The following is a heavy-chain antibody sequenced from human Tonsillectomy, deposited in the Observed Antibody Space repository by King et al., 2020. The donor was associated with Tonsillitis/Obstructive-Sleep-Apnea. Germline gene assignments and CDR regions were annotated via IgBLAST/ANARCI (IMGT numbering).Heavy chain of an antibody. CDR2: IDWDDDK. V-gene: IGHV2-70*11. CDR3: ERMIGPSGPYYSYHYMDV. Sequence: TLKESGPALVKPTQTLTLTCTFSGFSLSTSGMCVSWIRQPPGKALEWLARIDWDDDKYYSTSLKTRLTISKDTSKNKVVLTMTNMDPVDTATYFCERMIGPSGPYYSYHYMDVWGKGTPVTVSS. D-gene: IGHD6-25*01. CDR1: GFSLSTSGMC. J-gene: IGHJ6*03.